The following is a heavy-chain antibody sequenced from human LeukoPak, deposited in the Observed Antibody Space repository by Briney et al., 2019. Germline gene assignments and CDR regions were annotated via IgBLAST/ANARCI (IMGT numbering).Heavy chain of an antibody. J-gene: IGHJ4*02. CDR1: GYTFTGSY. V-gene: IGHV1-2*02. CDR3: ARGAYGSDY. D-gene: IGHD3-10*01. Sequence: ASVKVSCKASGYTFTGSYLHWVRQAPGQGLEWMGWLNPNSGDTKDALKFQGRVTMTRDTSISTAYMELSRLRSDDTAVYYRARGAYGSDYWGQGTLVTVSS. CDR2: LNPNSGDT.